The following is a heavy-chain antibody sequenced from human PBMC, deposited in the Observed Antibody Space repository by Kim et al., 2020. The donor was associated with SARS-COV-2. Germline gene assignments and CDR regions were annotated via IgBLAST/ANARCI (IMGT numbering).Heavy chain of an antibody. J-gene: IGHJ3*01. V-gene: IGHV1-3*01. D-gene: IGHD3-22*01. CDR1: GYTFTDYA. Sequence: ASVKVSCKASGYTFTDYAIHWVRQAPGQRFEWMGWINAGNSNTRYSQKFQGRVTITRDTSASTAYMEPNSLRSEDTAVYYCAREGHEGGYLTWGQGTMVTVSS. CDR2: INAGNSNT. CDR3: AREGHEGGYLT.